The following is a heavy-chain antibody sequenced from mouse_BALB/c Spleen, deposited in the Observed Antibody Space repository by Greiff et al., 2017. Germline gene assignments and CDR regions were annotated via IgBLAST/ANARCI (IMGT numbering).Heavy chain of an antibody. CDR2: IDPANGNT. CDR3: ARSGRYGHFDY. V-gene: IGHV14-3*02. Sequence: EVMLVESGAELVKPGASVKLSCTASGFNIKDTYMHWVKQRPEQGLEWIGRIDPANGNTKYDPKFQGKATITADTSSNTAYLQLSSLTSEDTAVYYCARSGRYGHFDYWGQGTTLTVAS. CDR1: GFNIKDTY. J-gene: IGHJ2*01. D-gene: IGHD2-14*01.